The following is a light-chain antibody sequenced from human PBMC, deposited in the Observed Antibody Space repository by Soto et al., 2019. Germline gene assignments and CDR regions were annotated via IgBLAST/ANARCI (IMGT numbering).Light chain of an antibody. CDR1: QSVTTN. Sequence: EVVMTQSPATLSVSPGERVTFSCRASQSVTTNLAWYQHKPGQSPRLLISGASTGASGIPPRFSGSGSGTEFTLTIDRLQSADFAVYDCQQYDRWPVTFGGGTKVDI. J-gene: IGKJ4*01. CDR2: GAS. CDR3: QQYDRWPVT. V-gene: IGKV3-15*01.